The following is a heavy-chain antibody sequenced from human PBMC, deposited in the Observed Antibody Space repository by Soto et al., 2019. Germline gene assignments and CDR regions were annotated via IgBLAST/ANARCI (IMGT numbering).Heavy chain of an antibody. D-gene: IGHD2-15*01. V-gene: IGHV3-23*01. Sequence: GGSLRLSCAASGFTFNSYAMSWVRQAPGKGLEWVSAISGSGGSTYYADSVKGRFTISRDNSKNTLYLQMNSLRVEDTAVYYCAKAGYCSGGNCYSVPFDCWGQGTLVTVSS. J-gene: IGHJ4*02. CDR1: GFTFNSYA. CDR2: ISGSGGST. CDR3: AKAGYCSGGNCYSVPFDC.